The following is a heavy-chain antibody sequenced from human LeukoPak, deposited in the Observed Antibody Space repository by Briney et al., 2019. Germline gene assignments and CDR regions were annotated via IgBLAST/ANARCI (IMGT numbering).Heavy chain of an antibody. CDR3: AKDRSMGWSGYGGY. CDR1: GFTFSSYA. CDR2: ISYDGSNK. D-gene: IGHD3-3*01. J-gene: IGHJ4*02. Sequence: PGGSLRLSCAASGFTFSSYAMHWVRQAPGKGLEWVAVISYDGSNKYYADSVKGRFTISRDNSKNTLYLQMNSLRAEDTAVYYCAKDRSMGWSGYGGYWGQGTLVTVSS. V-gene: IGHV3-30-3*01.